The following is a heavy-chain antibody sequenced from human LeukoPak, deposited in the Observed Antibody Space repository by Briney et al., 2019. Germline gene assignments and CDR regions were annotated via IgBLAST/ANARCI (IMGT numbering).Heavy chain of an antibody. CDR3: VKDREAVAGSRLDI. V-gene: IGHV3-64D*09. Sequence: GGSLRLSCSASGFTFSSYAMHWVRRAPGKGLEYVSAISSNGGRTYYADSVKGRFTISRDNSKNTLYLQMSSLRAEDTAVYYCVKDREAVAGSRLDIWGQGTMVTVSS. CDR2: ISSNGGRT. D-gene: IGHD6-19*01. CDR1: GFTFSSYA. J-gene: IGHJ3*02.